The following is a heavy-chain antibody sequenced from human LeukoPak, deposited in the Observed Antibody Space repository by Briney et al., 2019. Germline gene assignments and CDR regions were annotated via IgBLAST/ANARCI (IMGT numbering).Heavy chain of an antibody. V-gene: IGHV4-59*12. Sequence: SETLSLTCTVSGGSISSYYWSWIRQPPGKGLEWIGYIYYSGSTNYNPSLKSRVTISVDTSKNQFSLNLSSVTAADTAMYFCARDAGGRPGNHGDRPFDYWGQGTLVTVSS. CDR2: IYYSGST. D-gene: IGHD1-14*01. CDR1: GGSISSYY. CDR3: ARDAGGRPGNHGDRPFDY. J-gene: IGHJ4*02.